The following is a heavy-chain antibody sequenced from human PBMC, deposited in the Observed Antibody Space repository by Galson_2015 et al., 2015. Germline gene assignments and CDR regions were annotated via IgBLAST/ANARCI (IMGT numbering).Heavy chain of an antibody. D-gene: IGHD3-10*01. V-gene: IGHV2-5*05. CDR2: IYWDDDK. CDR1: GFSLTTSGVG. J-gene: IGHJ4*02. CDR3: AHTHYQGVITYFDY. Sequence: PALVKPTQTLTLTCTFSGFSLTTSGVGVGWIRQPPGKGLEWLALIYWDDDKLYGPSLRTRLTITKDTPKSQVVLTMTSMDPVDTATYYCAHTHYQGVITYFDYWGQGTLVTDSS.